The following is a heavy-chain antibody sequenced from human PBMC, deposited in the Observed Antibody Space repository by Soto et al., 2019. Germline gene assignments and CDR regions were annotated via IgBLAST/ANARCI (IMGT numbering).Heavy chain of an antibody. J-gene: IGHJ3*02. CDR2: IYYSGST. CDR1: GGSIISYY. V-gene: IGHV4-59*01. D-gene: IGHD3-10*01. Sequence: SETLSLTCTVSGGSIISYYWSWIRQPPGKGLEWIGYIYYSGSTNYNPSLKSRVTISVDTSKNQFSLKLSSVTAADTAVYYCARDHGVYYGSGRGGAFDIWGQGTMVTV. CDR3: ARDHGVYYGSGRGGAFDI.